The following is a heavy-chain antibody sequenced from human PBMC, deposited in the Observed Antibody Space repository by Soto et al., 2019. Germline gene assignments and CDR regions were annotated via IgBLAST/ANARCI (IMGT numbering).Heavy chain of an antibody. J-gene: IGHJ6*02. V-gene: IGHV3-30*09. CDR1: VFPFSSYT. D-gene: IGHD2-2*01. CDR2: ISLDGISK. Sequence: GSLRLSGTASVFPFSSYTMHWLRRAPGKGLEWVGIISLDGISKYYADWLKGRIVISRDNSKDSLYLQMDTLRPDDTAIYYCARDTVTSLTPYQGFYYSGMDVWGQGTTVTVSS. CDR3: ARDTVTSLTPYQGFYYSGMDV.